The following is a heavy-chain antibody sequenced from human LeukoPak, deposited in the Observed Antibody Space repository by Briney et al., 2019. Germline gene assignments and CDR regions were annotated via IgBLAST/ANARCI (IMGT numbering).Heavy chain of an antibody. Sequence: GGSLRLSCAASGFTLSSNGMHWVRQPPGKGLEWVTLIQRDGSNQYYADSVKGRFTVSRDNSRNTLYLQMDSLRAEDTAVYYCARDRGYTYGHPFDYWGQGTLVTVSS. CDR2: IQRDGSNQ. V-gene: IGHV3-30*02. CDR3: ARDRGYTYGHPFDY. D-gene: IGHD5-18*01. J-gene: IGHJ4*02. CDR1: GFTLSSNG.